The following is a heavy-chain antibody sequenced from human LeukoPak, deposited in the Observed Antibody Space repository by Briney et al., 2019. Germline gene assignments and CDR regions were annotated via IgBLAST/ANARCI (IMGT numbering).Heavy chain of an antibody. V-gene: IGHV4-59*11. CDR2: IYYSGST. D-gene: IGHD3-22*01. CDR1: GGSISSHY. Sequence: PSETLSLTCTVSGGSISSHYWSWIRQLPGKGLEWIGYIYYSGSTNYNPSLKSRVTISVDTSKNQFSLKLSSVTAADTAVYYCARHVTYYSDSSGHDLADYWGQGTLVTVSS. CDR3: ARHVTYYSDSSGHDLADY. J-gene: IGHJ4*02.